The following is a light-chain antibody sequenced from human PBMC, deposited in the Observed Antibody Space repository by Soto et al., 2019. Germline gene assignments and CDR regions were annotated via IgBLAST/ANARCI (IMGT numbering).Light chain of an antibody. Sequence: EIVMTHSPSTLSVSPGSTPTLCCRASQRVGINLAWYQQKPGQAPRLLIYSASTRASGIPDRFSGSGSGTEFNLTISSLQSEDFAFFYCQQYDGWPRTFGQGTKVDIK. CDR3: QQYDGWPRT. J-gene: IGKJ1*01. V-gene: IGKV3-15*01. CDR2: SAS. CDR1: QRVGIN.